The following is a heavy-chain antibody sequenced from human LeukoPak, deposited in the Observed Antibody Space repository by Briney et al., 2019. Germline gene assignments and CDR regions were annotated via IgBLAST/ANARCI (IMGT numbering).Heavy chain of an antibody. Sequence: SETLSRTCAVYGGSFNGYYWSWIRQPPGKGLEWIGEINHSGSTNYNPSLKSRVTISVDTSKNQFSLKLSSVTAADTAVYYCARGLLQRLGARPRVGYFDYWGQGTLVTVSS. D-gene: IGHD3-16*01. V-gene: IGHV4-34*01. CDR3: ARGLLQRLGARPRVGYFDY. CDR2: INHSGST. CDR1: GGSFNGYY. J-gene: IGHJ4*02.